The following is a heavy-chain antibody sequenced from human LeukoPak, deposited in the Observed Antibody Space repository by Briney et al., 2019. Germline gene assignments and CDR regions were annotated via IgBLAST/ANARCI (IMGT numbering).Heavy chain of an antibody. CDR2: IYYSGST. CDR3: ARMGYYDFWSGPYGMDV. D-gene: IGHD3-3*01. CDR1: GGSISSGGYY. J-gene: IGHJ6*02. V-gene: IGHV4-31*03. Sequence: KSSETLSLTCTVSGGSISSGGYYWSWIRQHPGKGLEWIGYIYYSGSTYYNPSLKSRVTISVGTSKNQFSLKLSSVTAADTAVYYCARMGYYDFWSGPYGMDVWGQGTTVTVSS.